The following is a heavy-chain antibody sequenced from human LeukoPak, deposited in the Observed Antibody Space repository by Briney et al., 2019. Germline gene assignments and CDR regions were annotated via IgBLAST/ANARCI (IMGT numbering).Heavy chain of an antibody. CDR2: ISYDGSNK. D-gene: IGHD1-26*01. CDR1: GFTFSSYA. J-gene: IGHJ4*02. Sequence: PGRSLRLSCAASGFTFSSYAMHWVRQAPGKGLEWVAVISYDGSNKYYADSVKGRFTISRDNSKNTLYLQMNSLRAEDTAVYYCAREVPSGSYYGTFDYWGQGTLVTVSS. CDR3: AREVPSGSYYGTFDY. V-gene: IGHV3-30-3*01.